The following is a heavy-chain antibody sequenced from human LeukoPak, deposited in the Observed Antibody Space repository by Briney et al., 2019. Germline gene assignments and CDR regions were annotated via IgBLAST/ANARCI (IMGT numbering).Heavy chain of an antibody. J-gene: IGHJ5*02. V-gene: IGHV4-34*01. D-gene: IGHD3-10*02. Sequence: PSETLSLTCAVYGVSFSGYYWSWIRQPPGKGLEWIGEINHSGSTNYNPSLKSRVTISVDTSKNQFSLKLSSVTAADTAVYYCARGVFRFDPWGQGTLVTVSS. CDR2: INHSGST. CDR1: GVSFSGYY. CDR3: ARGVFRFDP.